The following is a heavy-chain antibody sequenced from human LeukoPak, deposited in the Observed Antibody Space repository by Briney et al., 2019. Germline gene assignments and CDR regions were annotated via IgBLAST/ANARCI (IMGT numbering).Heavy chain of an antibody. V-gene: IGHV3-74*01. J-gene: IGHJ4*02. CDR3: ARDGRGPDY. CDR1: GFTFSSRW. Sequence: GGSLRLSCAASGFTFSSRWMHWLRQVPGKGLVSVSRIESDGRTAYADSVKGRFIISRDNAKNTLYLQMNSLRVEDTAVYYCARDGRGPDYWGQGTLVTVSS. CDR2: IESDGRT. D-gene: IGHD3/OR15-3a*01.